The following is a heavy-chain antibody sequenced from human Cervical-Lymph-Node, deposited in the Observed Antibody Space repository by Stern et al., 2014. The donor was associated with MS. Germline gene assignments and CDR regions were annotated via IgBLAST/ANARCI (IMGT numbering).Heavy chain of an antibody. CDR2: LNPNGKNT. CDR1: GFAFSYYG. D-gene: IGHD1-1*01. J-gene: IGHJ4*02. CDR3: AADPSTGGGP. V-gene: IGHV3-23*04. Sequence: EVHLVESGGGLVQPGGSLRLSCAASGFAFSYYGMSWVRQAPGKGLEWVSTLNPNGKNTHYADSVEGRFAISRDISKNTLYLQMNSLTVEDTATYYCAADPSTGGGPWGQGTLVTVSS.